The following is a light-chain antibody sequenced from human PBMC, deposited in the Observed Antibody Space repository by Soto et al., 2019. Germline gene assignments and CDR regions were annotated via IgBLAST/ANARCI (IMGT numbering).Light chain of an antibody. Sequence: HSALTQPAAVSGSPGQSITISCTGTSSDIGGHNFVSWYQHHPGKAPKLLIYEVSYRASWVSNRFTGSKSANTASLTISGLQAEDEADYSCSSYTTSSYVVFGGGTKLTVL. CDR2: EVS. CDR3: SSYTTSSYVV. CDR1: SSDIGGHNF. V-gene: IGLV2-14*01. J-gene: IGLJ2*01.